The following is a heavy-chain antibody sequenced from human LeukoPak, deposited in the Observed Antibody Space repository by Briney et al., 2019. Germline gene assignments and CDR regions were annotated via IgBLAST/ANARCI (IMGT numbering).Heavy chain of an antibody. Sequence: SETLSLTCTVSGGSISSYYWSWIRQPPGKGLEWIGYIYYSGSTNYNPSLKSRVTISVDTSKNQFSLKLSSVTAADTAVYYCAGLYCSGGSCPFDYWGQGTLVTVSS. CDR2: IYYSGST. CDR1: GGSISSYY. J-gene: IGHJ4*02. V-gene: IGHV4-59*01. CDR3: AGLYCSGGSCPFDY. D-gene: IGHD2-15*01.